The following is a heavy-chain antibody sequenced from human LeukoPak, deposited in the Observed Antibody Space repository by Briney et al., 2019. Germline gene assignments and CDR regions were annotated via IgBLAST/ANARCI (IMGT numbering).Heavy chain of an antibody. D-gene: IGHD5-18*01. CDR1: GYSISSGYY. J-gene: IGHJ4*02. Sequence: PSETLSLTCAVSGYSISSGYYWGWIRQPPGKGLEWIGSIYHSGSTYYNPSLKSRVTISVDTSKNQFSLKLSPVTAADTAVYYCARGGYSYAVPLLYWGQGTLVTVSS. CDR2: IYHSGST. V-gene: IGHV4-38-2*01. CDR3: ARGGYSYAVPLLY.